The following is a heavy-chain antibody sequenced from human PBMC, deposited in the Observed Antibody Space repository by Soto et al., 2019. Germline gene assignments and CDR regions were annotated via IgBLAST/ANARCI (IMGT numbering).Heavy chain of an antibody. CDR3: AKDLMLAPGDYFDS. CDR1: GGTFSSYR. Sequence: ASVKVSCKASGGTFSSYRINWVRQAPGQGLEWVGGIVPIYRTADYAQKFQGRVTITADESARTSYMELRSLKSQDTAVYYCAKDLMLAPGDYFDSWGQGTLVTVSS. V-gene: IGHV1-69*13. D-gene: IGHD2-8*01. CDR2: IVPIYRTA. J-gene: IGHJ4*02.